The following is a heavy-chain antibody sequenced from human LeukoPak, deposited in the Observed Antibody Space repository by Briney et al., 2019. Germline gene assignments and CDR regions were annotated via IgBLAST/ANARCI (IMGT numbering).Heavy chain of an antibody. CDR1: GGSISSYY. CDR3: ARPDYSSGWYYFDY. D-gene: IGHD6-19*01. CDR2: ISYSGST. J-gene: IGHJ4*02. V-gene: IGHV4-59*08. Sequence: SETLSLTCTVSGGSISSYYWSWIRQSRGKGLEWIGYISYSGSTTYNPSLKSRVTISVDTSKNQFSPKLNSVTAADTAVYYCARPDYSSGWYYFDYWGQGTLVTVSS.